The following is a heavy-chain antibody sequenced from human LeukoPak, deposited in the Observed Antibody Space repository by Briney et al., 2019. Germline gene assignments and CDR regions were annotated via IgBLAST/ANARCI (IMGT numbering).Heavy chain of an antibody. CDR1: GFTFSDYY. V-gene: IGHV3-11*05. J-gene: IGHJ4*02. Sequence: GGSLRLSCAASGFTFSDYYMSWIRQAPGKGLEWVSDISSSSRYANYADSVKGRFTISRDNAKKPLYLQMNSLRAEDTAVYYCTRDKQQLDDYWGQGTLVTVSS. CDR3: TRDKQQLDDY. CDR2: ISSSSRYA. D-gene: IGHD1-1*01.